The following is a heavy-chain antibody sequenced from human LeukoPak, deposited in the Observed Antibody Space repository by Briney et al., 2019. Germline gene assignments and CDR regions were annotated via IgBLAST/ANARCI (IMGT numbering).Heavy chain of an antibody. J-gene: IGHJ4*02. CDR1: GFTFDDYA. CDR3: TKGYCISTSCYDDY. Sequence: PGGSLRLSCVASGFTFDDYAMHWVRQAPGKGLEWVSGISWNSGSIGYADSVKGRFTTSRDNAKNSLYLQMNSLKAEDTALYYCTKGYCISTSCYDDYWGQGTLVTVSS. V-gene: IGHV3-9*01. CDR2: ISWNSGSI. D-gene: IGHD2-2*01.